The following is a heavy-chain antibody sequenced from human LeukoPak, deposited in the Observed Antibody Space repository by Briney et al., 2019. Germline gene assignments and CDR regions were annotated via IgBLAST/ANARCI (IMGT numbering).Heavy chain of an antibody. CDR1: GGSFSGYY. V-gene: IGHV4-34*01. Sequence: SETLSLTCAVYGGSFSGYYWSWIRQPPGKGLEWIGEINHSGSTNYNPSLKSRVTISVDTSKNQFSLKLSSVTAADTAVYYCARSNYYGSGSYRGARGGPDDYWGQGTLVTVSS. J-gene: IGHJ4*02. CDR2: INHSGST. D-gene: IGHD3-10*01. CDR3: ARSNYYGSGSYRGARGGPDDY.